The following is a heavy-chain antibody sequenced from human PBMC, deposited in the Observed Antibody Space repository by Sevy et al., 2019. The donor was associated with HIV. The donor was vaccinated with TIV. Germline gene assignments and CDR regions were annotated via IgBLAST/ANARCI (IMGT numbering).Heavy chain of an antibody. CDR2: IIPNFGTA. CDR1: GGTFSSYA. J-gene: IGHJ4*02. V-gene: IGHV1-69*13. Sequence: ASVTVSCKASGGTFSSYAISWVRQAPGQGLEWMGGIIPNFGTANYAQKFQGRVTITADESTSTAYMELSSLRSEDTAVYYCARDPRGYSYGLFDYWGQGTLVTVSS. CDR3: ARDPRGYSYGLFDY. D-gene: IGHD5-18*01.